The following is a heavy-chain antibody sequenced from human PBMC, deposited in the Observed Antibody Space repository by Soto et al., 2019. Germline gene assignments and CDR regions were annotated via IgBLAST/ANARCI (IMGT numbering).Heavy chain of an antibody. V-gene: IGHV4-61*08. CDR2: IYYSGST. CDR1: GGSISSGDYY. CDR3: ARGGTIFGVVTRNWFDP. Sequence: SETLSLTCTVSGGSISSGDYYWSWIRQAPGKGLEWIGYIYYSGSTNYNPSLKSRVTISVDTSNNQFSVKLTSVTAADTAVYDCARGGTIFGVVTRNWFDPWGQGTLVTVSS. J-gene: IGHJ5*02. D-gene: IGHD3-3*01.